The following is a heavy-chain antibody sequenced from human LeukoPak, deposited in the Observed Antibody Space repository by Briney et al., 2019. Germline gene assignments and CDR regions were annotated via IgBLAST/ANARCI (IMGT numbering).Heavy chain of an antibody. CDR2: IRNVGNDK. J-gene: IGHJ4*02. Sequence: GGSLTLSCAASGSTFDCCGMHWVRQAPGKGLEWVAFIRNVGNDKYYADSVKGRFFISRDNSKNTLYLQMNSLRAEDTAVYYCAKAWRYCSSASCERRSDYWGQGTLVTVSS. CDR3: AKAWRYCSSASCERRSDY. D-gene: IGHD2-2*01. CDR1: GSTFDCCG. V-gene: IGHV3-30*02.